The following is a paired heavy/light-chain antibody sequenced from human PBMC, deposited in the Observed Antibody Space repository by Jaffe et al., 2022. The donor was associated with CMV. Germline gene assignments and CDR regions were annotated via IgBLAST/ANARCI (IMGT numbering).Light chain of an antibody. Sequence: SSELTQDPAISVALGQTVRITCQGDSLRNNYATWYQQKSGQAPVVVIFGRNNRPSGIPDRFSGSRSGNTASLTITGAQAEDEADYYCNSRDYTGDHWIFGGGSRLTVL. V-gene: IGLV3-19*01. CDR3: NSRDYTGDHWI. CDR1: SLRNNY. J-gene: IGLJ2*01. CDR2: GRN.
Heavy chain of an antibody. CDR2: ITYSGGT. CDR3: ARLLYSSSTRDY. Sequence: LQLQESGPGLVKPSETLSLTCAVSGASVSSNSYSWGWVRQPPGKGLEWIGTITYSGGTYYNPSLKSRVSIFVDTSMNQFSLKLTSVTAADTAVYYCARLLYSSSTRDYWGQGTLVTVSS. J-gene: IGHJ4*02. CDR1: GASVSSNSYS. V-gene: IGHV4-39*01. D-gene: IGHD6-6*01.